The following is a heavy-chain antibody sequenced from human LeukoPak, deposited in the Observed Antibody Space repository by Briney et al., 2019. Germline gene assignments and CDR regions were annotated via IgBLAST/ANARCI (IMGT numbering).Heavy chain of an antibody. V-gene: IGHV3-30*02. CDR3: AKAWDYYDSSGSTDY. Sequence: GGSLRLSCAASGFTFSSYGMHWVRQAPGKGLEWVAFIRYDGSNKYYADSVKGRFTISRDNSKNTLYLQMNSLRAEDTAVYYCAKAWDYYDSSGSTDYWGQGTLDTVSS. D-gene: IGHD3-22*01. CDR1: GFTFSSYG. CDR2: IRYDGSNK. J-gene: IGHJ4*02.